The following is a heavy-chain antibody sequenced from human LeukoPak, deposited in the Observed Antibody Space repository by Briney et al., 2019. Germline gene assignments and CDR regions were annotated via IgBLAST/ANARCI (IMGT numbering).Heavy chain of an antibody. CDR3: VRVKGTSPLY. J-gene: IGHJ4*02. Sequence: ASVKVSCKASGYTFTNYDINWVRQATGQDFEWMGWMNPNSGDTGSAQKFQGRVTLTRDTSISTAYMELSSLRSEDTAVYYCVRVKGTSPLYWGQGTLVTVSS. D-gene: IGHD2-2*01. V-gene: IGHV1-8*01. CDR2: MNPNSGDT. CDR1: GYTFTNYD.